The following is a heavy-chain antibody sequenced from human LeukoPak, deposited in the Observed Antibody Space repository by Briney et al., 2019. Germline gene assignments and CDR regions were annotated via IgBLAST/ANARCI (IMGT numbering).Heavy chain of an antibody. V-gene: IGHV1-2*04. J-gene: IGHJ6*02. D-gene: IGHD3-10*01. CDR3: ATSGGHYYYGMDV. CDR1: GYTFTGYY. CDR2: INPNSGGT. Sequence: ASVNVSCKASGYTFTGYYMHWVRQAPGQGLEWTGWINPNSGGTNYAQKFQGWVTMTRDTSISTAYMELSRLRPDDTAVYYCATSGGHYYYGMDVWGQGTTVTVSS.